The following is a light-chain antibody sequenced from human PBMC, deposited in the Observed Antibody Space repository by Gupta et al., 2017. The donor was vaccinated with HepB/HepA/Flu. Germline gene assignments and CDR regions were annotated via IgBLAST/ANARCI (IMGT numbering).Light chain of an antibody. J-gene: IGKJ1*01. CDR2: KVS. CDR3: MQARLFPWT. Sequence: DLVMTQTPLSSPVPLGQQASISCRSSQSLLHSDGHTYWTWLHQRPAQPPRLLIYKVSNRFSGGLDRLSGSGAGRAFLIKISRVEADDVGVYYCMQARLFPWTFGQGTKVEIK. V-gene: IGKV2-24*01. CDR1: QSLLHSDGHTY.